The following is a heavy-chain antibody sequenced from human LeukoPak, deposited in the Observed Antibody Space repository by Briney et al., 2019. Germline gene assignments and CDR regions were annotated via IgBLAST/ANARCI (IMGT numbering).Heavy chain of an antibody. V-gene: IGHV4-59*12. D-gene: IGHD3-10*01. CDR2: IYYSGST. Sequence: SETLSLTCTVSGGSISSYYWSWIRQPPGKGLEWIGNIYYSGSTNYNPSLKSRVTMSVDTSKNQFSLKLSSVTAADTAVYYCARDSGTTGEVKFDPWGQGTLVTVSS. CDR1: GGSISSYY. CDR3: ARDSGTTGEVKFDP. J-gene: IGHJ5*02.